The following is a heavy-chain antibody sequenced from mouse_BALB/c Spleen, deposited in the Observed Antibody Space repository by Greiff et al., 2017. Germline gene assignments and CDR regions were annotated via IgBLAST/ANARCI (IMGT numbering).Heavy chain of an antibody. Sequence: EVQVVESGGGLVQPGGSLRLSCATSGFTFTDYYMSWVRQPPGKALEWLGFIRNKANGYTTEYSASVKGRFTISRDNSQSILYLQMNTLRAEDSATYYCARGGVTTIYYFDYWGQGTTLTVSS. D-gene: IGHD2-1*01. J-gene: IGHJ2*01. CDR3: ARGGVTTIYYFDY. V-gene: IGHV7-3*02. CDR1: GFTFTDYY. CDR2: IRNKANGYTT.